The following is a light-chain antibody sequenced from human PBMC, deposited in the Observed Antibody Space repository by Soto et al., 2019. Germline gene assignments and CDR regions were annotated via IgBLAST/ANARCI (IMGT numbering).Light chain of an antibody. V-gene: IGKV3-20*01. CDR3: QQYYTSPLT. Sequence: EIVLTQSPGTLSLSPGERATLSCRASQSVSSSYLVWYQQKPGQAPRLLIYGASSRATGIPDRFSGSGSGTDFTLTISSLEPEDFAVYFCQQYYTSPLTFGGGTKVEIK. CDR2: GAS. J-gene: IGKJ4*01. CDR1: QSVSSSY.